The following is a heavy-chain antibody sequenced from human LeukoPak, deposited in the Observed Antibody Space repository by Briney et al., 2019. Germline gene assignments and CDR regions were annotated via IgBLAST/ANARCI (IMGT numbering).Heavy chain of an antibody. CDR2: ISGSGGST. J-gene: IGHJ4*02. CDR3: AKGYCSSTSCYNSFDY. V-gene: IGHV3-23*01. Sequence: GGSLRLSCAASGFTFSSYAMSWVRQAPGKGLEWVSTISGSGGSTYYADSVKGRFTISRDNSKNTLYLQMNSLRAEDTAVYYCAKGYCSSTSCYNSFDYWGQGTLVTVSS. CDR1: GFTFSSYA. D-gene: IGHD2-2*02.